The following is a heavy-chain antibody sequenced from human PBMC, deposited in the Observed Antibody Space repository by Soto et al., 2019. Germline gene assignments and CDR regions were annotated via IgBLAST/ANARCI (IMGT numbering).Heavy chain of an antibody. J-gene: IGHJ5*02. CDR3: AKGGVRGASWNWFET. Sequence: PGGSLRLSCAVSGITFRSHALSWVRQAPGKGLEWVSGISGSGADTHYADSVKGRFTISRDNSKNTLSLQMSSLRADDTAVYYCAKGGVRGASWNWFETWGQGMLVTVSS. CDR2: ISGSGADT. CDR1: GITFRSHA. V-gene: IGHV3-23*01. D-gene: IGHD3-10*01.